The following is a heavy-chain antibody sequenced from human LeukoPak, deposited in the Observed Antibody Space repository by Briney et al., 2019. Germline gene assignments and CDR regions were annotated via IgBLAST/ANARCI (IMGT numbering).Heavy chain of an antibody. CDR1: GGSISSYY. J-gene: IGHJ6*02. CDR3: AREDIVVVPAGIRGNYYYGMDV. D-gene: IGHD2-2*02. V-gene: IGHV4-4*07. Sequence: SETLSLTCTVSGGSISSYYWSWIRQPAGKGLEWIGRIYTSGSTNYNPSLKSRVTMSVDTSKKQFSMKLSSVTAADTAVYYCAREDIVVVPAGIRGNYYYGMDVWGQGTTVTVSS. CDR2: IYTSGST.